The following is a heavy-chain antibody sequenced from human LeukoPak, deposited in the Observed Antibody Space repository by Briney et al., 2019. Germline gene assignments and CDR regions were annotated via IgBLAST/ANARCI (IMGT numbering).Heavy chain of an antibody. V-gene: IGHV4-59*01. CDR1: GGSISSYY. J-gene: IGHJ4*02. D-gene: IGHD2-15*01. CDR3: ARDRREQYCSGGSCYSALGFLDY. CDR2: IHDSGST. Sequence: SETLSLTCTVSGGSISSYYWSWIRQPPGKGLEWIGYIHDSGSTNYNPSLKSRVTISVDTSKNRFSLKLSSVTAADTAVYYCARDRREQYCSGGSCYSALGFLDYWGQGTLVTVSS.